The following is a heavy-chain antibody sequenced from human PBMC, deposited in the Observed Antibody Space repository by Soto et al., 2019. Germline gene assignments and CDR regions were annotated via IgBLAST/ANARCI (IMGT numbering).Heavy chain of an antibody. V-gene: IGHV6-1*01. D-gene: IGHD6-6*01. CDR2: TYYRSKWYS. J-gene: IGHJ4*02. CDR3: TRDGYSSSYDFDY. Sequence: QVQLQQSGPGLVKPSQTLSLTCAISGDSVSDNSAAWNWIRQSPSRGLEWLGRTYYRSKWYSDYAVSVKSRITINPATSKNQLSLQLNSVTPEDTAVYYCTRDGYSSSYDFDYWGQGTLVTVSS. CDR1: GDSVSDNSAA.